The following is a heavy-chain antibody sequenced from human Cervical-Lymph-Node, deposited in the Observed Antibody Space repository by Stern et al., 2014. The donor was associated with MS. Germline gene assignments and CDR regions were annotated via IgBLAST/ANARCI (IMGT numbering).Heavy chain of an antibody. D-gene: IGHD4-17*01. CDR2: IYTSGST. CDR1: GGSISSGSYY. Sequence: QVQLQESGPGLVKPSQTLSLTCTVSGGSISSGSYYWSWIRQPAGKGLEWIGRIYTSGSTHYNPSLTSRVTISVDTSQNQLSLKLSSVTAADTAVYYCARDYGDYDAFDIWGQGTMVTVSS. V-gene: IGHV4-61*02. J-gene: IGHJ3*02. CDR3: ARDYGDYDAFDI.